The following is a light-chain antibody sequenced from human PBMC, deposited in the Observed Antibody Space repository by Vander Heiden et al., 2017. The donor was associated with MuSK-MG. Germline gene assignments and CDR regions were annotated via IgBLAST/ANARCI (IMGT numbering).Light chain of an antibody. CDR1: QNIIDR. V-gene: IGKV1-5*03. J-gene: IGKJ1*01. CDR3: KQYYSYST. CDR2: KAS. Sequence: IQITQSPSALSASGGERVTISCRACQNIIDRLAWYQQKPGKVPKLLSYKASTLQSGVPSRFSGSGGGTEFTLTISSLQPEDSATYCCKQYYSYSTFGQGTKVEIK.